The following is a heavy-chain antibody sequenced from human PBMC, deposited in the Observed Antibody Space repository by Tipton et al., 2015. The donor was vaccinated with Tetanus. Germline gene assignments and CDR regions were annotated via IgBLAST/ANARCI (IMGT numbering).Heavy chain of an antibody. J-gene: IGHJ5*01. D-gene: IGHD1-26*01. CDR2: SYAGGNYA. CDR1: GFTFNSYP. CDR3: AKVRGTMRYSFDS. Sequence: GSLRLSCAASGFTFNSYPMNWARQAPGKGLEWVSVSYAGGNYAYYADSVKGRFTTSRDDSKSTLYLHMTSLRAEDTAVYYCAKVRGTMRYSFDSWGQGTLVTVSS. V-gene: IGHV3-23*03.